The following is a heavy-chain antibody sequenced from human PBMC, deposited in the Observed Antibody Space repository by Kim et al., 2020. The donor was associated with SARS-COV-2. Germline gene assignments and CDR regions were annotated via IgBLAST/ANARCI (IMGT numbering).Heavy chain of an antibody. V-gene: IGHV3-15*01. CDR2: IKSKTDGGTT. CDR3: TTDVNVLRYFDWLLPFDY. Sequence: GSLRLSCAASGFTFSNAWMSWVRQAPGKGLEWVGRIKSKTDGGTTDYAAPVKGRFTISRDDSKNTLYLQMNSLKTEDTAVYYCTTDVNVLRYFDWLLPFDYWGQGTLVTVSS. J-gene: IGHJ4*02. D-gene: IGHD3-9*01. CDR1: GFTFSNAW.